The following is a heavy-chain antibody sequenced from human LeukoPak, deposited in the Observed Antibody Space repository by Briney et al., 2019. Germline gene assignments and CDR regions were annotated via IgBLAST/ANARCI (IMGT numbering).Heavy chain of an antibody. CDR1: GGSISSGSYY. Sequence: SQTLSLTCTVSGGSISSGSYYWSWIRQPAGKGLEWIGRIYTSGSTNYNPSRKSRVTISVDTSKNQFSLKLSAVTAADTAVYYCARAVYGDYRGYYYYMDVWGKGTTVTVSS. D-gene: IGHD4-17*01. CDR2: IYTSGST. J-gene: IGHJ6*03. V-gene: IGHV4-61*02. CDR3: ARAVYGDYRGYYYYMDV.